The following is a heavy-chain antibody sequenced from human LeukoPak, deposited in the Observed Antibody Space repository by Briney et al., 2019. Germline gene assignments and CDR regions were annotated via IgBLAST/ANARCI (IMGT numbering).Heavy chain of an antibody. D-gene: IGHD3-3*01. CDR3: ARAGAYDFDFAS. J-gene: IGHJ4*02. V-gene: IGHV4-4*08. Sequence: SETLSLTCTVSDVPLIRYYWSWIRQPPGKGLEWIGYRYTGSANYNPSLKTRVSTSKDETKTQFSLSLMSVTAADTAVYYCARAGAYDFDFASWGQGSLVTVSS. CDR1: DVPLIRYY. CDR2: RYTGSA.